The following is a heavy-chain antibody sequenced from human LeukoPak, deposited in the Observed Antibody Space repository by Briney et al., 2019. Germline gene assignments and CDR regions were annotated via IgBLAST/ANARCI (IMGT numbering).Heavy chain of an antibody. CDR2: IYYSGST. CDR1: GGSISSSSYY. D-gene: IGHD6-19*01. V-gene: IGHV4-39*01. CDR3: ARRGPYSGGWPNWFAP. Sequence: SETLSLTCTVSGGSISSSSYYWGWIRQPPGKGLEWIGSIYYSGSTYYNPSLKSRVTISVDTSKNQFSLKLSSVTAADTAVYYCARRGPYSGGWPNWFAPGGKEPLVPVSS. J-gene: IGHJ5*02.